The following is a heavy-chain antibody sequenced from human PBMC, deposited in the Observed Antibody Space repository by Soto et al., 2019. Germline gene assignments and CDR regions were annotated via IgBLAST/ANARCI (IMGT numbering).Heavy chain of an antibody. V-gene: IGHV3-74*01. Sequence: EVQLVESGGGLVQPGGSLRLSCAASGFAFSSYWMHRVRQVPGKGLVWVSRIDSDGSSTRYADSVMGRFTISRDNAKNMLYLQMNSLRAEDTAVYYCLGIVARAWGQGTLVTVSS. CDR2: IDSDGSST. CDR3: LGIVARA. J-gene: IGHJ5*02. D-gene: IGHD6-6*01. CDR1: GFAFSSYW.